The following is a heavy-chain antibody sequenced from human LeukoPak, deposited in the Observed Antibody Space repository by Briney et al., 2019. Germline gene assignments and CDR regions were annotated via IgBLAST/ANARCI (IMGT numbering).Heavy chain of an antibody. V-gene: IGHV3-11*04. Sequence: GGSLRLSCAASGFTFSDYYMSWIRQAPGKGLEWVSYISSSGSTIYYADSVKGRFTISRDNAKNSLYLQMNSLRAEDTAVYYCARDMAAASDAFDIWGQGTTVTVSS. CDR1: GFTFSDYY. J-gene: IGHJ3*02. D-gene: IGHD6-13*01. CDR3: ARDMAAASDAFDI. CDR2: ISSSGSTI.